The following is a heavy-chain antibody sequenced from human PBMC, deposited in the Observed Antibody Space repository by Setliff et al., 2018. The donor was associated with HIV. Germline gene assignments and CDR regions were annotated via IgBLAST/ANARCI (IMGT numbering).Heavy chain of an antibody. CDR2: ITGSGTTI. D-gene: IGHD3-10*01. J-gene: IGHJ4*02. V-gene: IGHV3-48*03. CDR3: ARDEPTGGIDY. Sequence: GGSLRLSCAASGFTFRTHEMNWVRQAPGKGLEWVSYITGSGTTIYYADSVKGRFTISRDNAKNSLYLQMNSLRVEDTAVYYCARDEPTGGIDYWGQGTLVTVSS. CDR1: GFTFRTHE.